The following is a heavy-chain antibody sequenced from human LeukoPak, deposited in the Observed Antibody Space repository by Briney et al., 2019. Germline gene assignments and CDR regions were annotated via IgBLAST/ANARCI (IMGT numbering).Heavy chain of an antibody. D-gene: IGHD1-26*01. CDR3: ARISLGAIWGYYYGMDV. J-gene: IGHJ6*02. V-gene: IGHV1-69*13. CDR1: GGTFSIYS. CDR2: IIPIFDTA. Sequence: ASVKVSSKASGGTFSIYSISWVRQAPGQGLEWMGGIIPIFDTADYAQKFQGRVAITADESTSTAYMELSSLRSEDTAVFYCARISLGAIWGYYYGMDVWGQGTTVTVSS.